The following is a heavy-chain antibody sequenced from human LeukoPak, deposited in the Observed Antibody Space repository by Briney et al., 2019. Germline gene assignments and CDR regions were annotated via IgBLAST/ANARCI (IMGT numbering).Heavy chain of an antibody. J-gene: IGHJ4*02. D-gene: IGHD2-15*01. V-gene: IGHV3-53*01. Sequence: GGSLRLSCAASGFTFSSYSMDWVRQAPGKGLEWVSVIYSGGSTYYADSVKGRFTISRDNSKNTLYLQMNSLRAEDTAVYYCARSIPPWGYLDYWDQGTLVTVSS. CDR3: ARSIPPWGYLDY. CDR1: GFTFSSYS. CDR2: IYSGGST.